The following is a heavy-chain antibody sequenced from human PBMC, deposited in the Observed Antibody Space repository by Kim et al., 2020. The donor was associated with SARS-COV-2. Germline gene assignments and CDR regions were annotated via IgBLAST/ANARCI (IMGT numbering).Heavy chain of an antibody. CDR3: ARGGDYLGNY. D-gene: IGHD3-16*01. Sequence: TANYAQKFQGRVTITADESTSTAYMELSSLRSEDTAVYYCARGGDYLGNYWGQGTLVTVSS. CDR2: TA. J-gene: IGHJ4*02. V-gene: IGHV1-69*01.